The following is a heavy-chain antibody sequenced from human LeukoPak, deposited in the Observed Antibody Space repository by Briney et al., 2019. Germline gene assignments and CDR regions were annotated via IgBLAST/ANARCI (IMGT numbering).Heavy chain of an antibody. D-gene: IGHD6-13*01. Sequence: SETLSLTCTVSGGSISSYYWSWIRQPPGKGLEWIGSIYYSGSTYYNPSLKSRVTISVDTSKNQFSLKLSSVTAADTAVYYCARLVTAAVYFDYWGQGTLVTVSS. CDR1: GGSISSYY. V-gene: IGHV4-39*01. CDR2: IYYSGST. J-gene: IGHJ4*02. CDR3: ARLVTAAVYFDY.